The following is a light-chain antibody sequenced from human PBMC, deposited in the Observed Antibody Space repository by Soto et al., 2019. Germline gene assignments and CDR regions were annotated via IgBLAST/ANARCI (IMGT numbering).Light chain of an antibody. J-gene: IGKJ2*01. Sequence: EIVLTQSPGTLSLSPGERATLSCSASQSVSSSYLAWYQQKPGQAPRLLIYGASSRATGIPDRFSGSGSGTDFTLTISRLEPEDFAVYYCQQYDNSPYTFGQGTTLEIK. CDR3: QQYDNSPYT. CDR2: GAS. V-gene: IGKV3-20*01. CDR1: QSVSSSY.